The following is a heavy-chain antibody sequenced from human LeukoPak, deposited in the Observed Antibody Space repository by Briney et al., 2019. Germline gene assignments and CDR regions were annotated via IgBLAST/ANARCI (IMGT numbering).Heavy chain of an antibody. CDR2: INHSGST. J-gene: IGHJ4*02. CDR3: ARRFYGSGNDY. V-gene: IGHV4-39*07. CDR1: GGSISSSSYY. D-gene: IGHD3-10*01. Sequence: SETLSLTCTVSGGSISSSSYYWGWIRQPPGKGLEWIGEINHSGSTNYNPSLKSRVTISVDTSKNQFSLKLSSVTAADTAVYYCARRFYGSGNDYWGQGTLVTVSS.